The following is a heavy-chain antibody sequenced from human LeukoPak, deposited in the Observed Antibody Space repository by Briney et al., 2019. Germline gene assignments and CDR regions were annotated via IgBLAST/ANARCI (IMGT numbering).Heavy chain of an antibody. J-gene: IGHJ5*02. V-gene: IGHV3-9*01. CDR2: ISWNSGSI. CDR3: AKDSSSWSMSWFDP. CDR1: GFTFDDYA. Sequence: AGRSLRLSCAASGFTFDDYAMHWVRQAPGTGLEWVSGISWNSGSIGYADSVKGRFTISRDNAKNSLYLQMNSLRAEDTALYYCAKDSSSWSMSWFDPWGQGTLVTVSS. D-gene: IGHD6-13*01.